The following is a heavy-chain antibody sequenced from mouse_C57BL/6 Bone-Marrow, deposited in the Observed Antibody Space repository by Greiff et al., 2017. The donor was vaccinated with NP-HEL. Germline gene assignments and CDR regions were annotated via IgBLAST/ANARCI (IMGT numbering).Heavy chain of an antibody. CDR3: ARERLRRRFAY. V-gene: IGHV1-22*01. CDR1: GYTFTDYN. J-gene: IGHJ3*01. D-gene: IGHD2-2*01. Sequence: VQLKQSGPELVKPGASVKMSCKASGYTFTDYNMHWVKQSHGKSLEWIGYINPNNGGTSYNQKFKGKATLTVNKSSSTAYMELRSLTSEDSAVYYCARERLRRRFAYWGQGTLVTVSA. CDR2: INPNNGGT.